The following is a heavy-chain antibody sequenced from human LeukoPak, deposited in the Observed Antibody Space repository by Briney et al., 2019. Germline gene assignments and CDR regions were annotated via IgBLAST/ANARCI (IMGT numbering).Heavy chain of an antibody. J-gene: IGHJ4*02. CDR3: AKDHGSH. CDR1: GFTFDDYA. D-gene: IGHD1-26*01. V-gene: IGHV3-9*01. Sequence: GRSLRLSCAASGFTFDDYAMHWVRQAPGNGLEWVSGISWNSGSIGYADSVKGRFTTSRDNAKNSLYLQMNSLRAEDTALYYCAKDHGSHWGQGSLVTVSS. CDR2: ISWNSGSI.